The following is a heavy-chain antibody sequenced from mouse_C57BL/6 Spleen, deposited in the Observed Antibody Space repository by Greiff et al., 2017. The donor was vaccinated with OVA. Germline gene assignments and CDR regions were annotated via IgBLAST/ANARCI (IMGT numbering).Heavy chain of an antibody. Sequence: EVQLQESGAELVRPGASVKLSCTASGFNIKDYYMHWVKQRPEQGLEWIGRIDPEDGDTEYAPKFQGKATMTADTSSNTAYLQLSSLTSEDTAVYYCTTQTAQAPNAMDYWGQGTSVTVSS. CDR2: IDPEDGDT. CDR1: GFNIKDYY. J-gene: IGHJ4*01. D-gene: IGHD3-2*02. V-gene: IGHV14-1*01. CDR3: TTQTAQAPNAMDY.